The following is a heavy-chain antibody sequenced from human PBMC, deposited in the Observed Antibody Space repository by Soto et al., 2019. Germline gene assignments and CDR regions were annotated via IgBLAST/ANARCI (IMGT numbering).Heavy chain of an antibody. CDR3: ARELLVVVVVAATPKGMDV. V-gene: IGHV1-46*01. CDR2: INPSGGST. J-gene: IGHJ6*02. Sequence: LVKVSCKASGYTFTSYYMHWGRQAPGQGLEWMGIINPSGGSTSYAQKFQGRVTMTRDTSTSTVYMEPSSLRSEDTAVYYCARELLVVVVVAATPKGMDVWGQGTTVTVSS. D-gene: IGHD2-15*01. CDR1: GYTFTSYY.